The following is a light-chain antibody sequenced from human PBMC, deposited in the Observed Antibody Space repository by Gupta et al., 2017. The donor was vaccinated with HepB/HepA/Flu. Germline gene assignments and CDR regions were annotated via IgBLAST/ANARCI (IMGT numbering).Light chain of an antibody. Sequence: EIVMTQSPASLSVSPGERATLSCRASQSVSSNLAWYQQKPGQAPRLLMYAASTRATGIPATFSGSASGTEFTLTISILHSEDFAVYYCQQYNNWPLTFGGGTKVEIK. CDR2: AAS. J-gene: IGKJ4*01. CDR3: QQYNNWPLT. V-gene: IGKV3-15*01. CDR1: QSVSSN.